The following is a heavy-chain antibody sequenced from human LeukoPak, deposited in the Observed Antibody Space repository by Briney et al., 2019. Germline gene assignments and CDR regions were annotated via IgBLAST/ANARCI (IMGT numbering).Heavy chain of an antibody. D-gene: IGHD2/OR15-2a*01. V-gene: IGHV3-11*01. CDR1: RFTFCDYY. CDR2: ISSRGDSL. CDR3: AREVVIVPDYFYYGLDV. Sequence: GGSLRLSCAASRFTFCDYYMTWIRQAPGKGLEWLSFISSRGDSLYYADSVRGRFTISRDNANNSLFLQMNSLRAEDTAVYYCAREVVIVPDYFYYGLDVWGQGTTVSVSS. J-gene: IGHJ6*02.